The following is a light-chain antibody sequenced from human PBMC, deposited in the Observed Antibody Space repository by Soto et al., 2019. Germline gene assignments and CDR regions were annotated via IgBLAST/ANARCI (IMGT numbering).Light chain of an antibody. CDR1: QSVSRSY. CDR2: GAS. CDR3: QQVGSSPIT. V-gene: IGKV3-20*01. Sequence: EIVLTQSPGTLSLSPGERATLSCRASQSVSRSYLAWYQQRPGQAPRLLIYGASSRATGIPERFSGSGSGAEFTLTISRLEPEDFAVYYCQQVGSSPITFGQGTRLEIK. J-gene: IGKJ5*01.